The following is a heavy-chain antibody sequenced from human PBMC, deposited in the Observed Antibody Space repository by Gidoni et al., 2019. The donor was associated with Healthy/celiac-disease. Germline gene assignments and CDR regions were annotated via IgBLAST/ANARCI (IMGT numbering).Heavy chain of an antibody. CDR1: GYSFTSYW. V-gene: IGHV5-51*01. CDR2: IYPDDSDT. D-gene: IGHD1-26*01. J-gene: IGHJ4*02. Sequence: EMQLVQSGAEVKKPGESLKLSCKGSGYSFTSYWIAWVRQMPGKGLEWMGIIYPDDSDTRYSPSFQGQVTISADKSINTAYLQWSSLKASDTAMYYCARTEWELLKEFDYWGQGTLVTVSS. CDR3: ARTEWELLKEFDY.